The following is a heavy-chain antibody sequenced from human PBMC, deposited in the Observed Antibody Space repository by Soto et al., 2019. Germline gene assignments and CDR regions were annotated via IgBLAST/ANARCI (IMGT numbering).Heavy chain of an antibody. D-gene: IGHD4-17*01. CDR2: ISYDGSNK. V-gene: IGHV3-30-3*01. Sequence: QVQLVESGGGVVQPGRSLRLSCAASGFTFSSYAMHWVRQAPGKGLEWVAVISYDGSNKYYADSVKGRFTISRDNSKNTLYLQMNSLRAEDTAVYYCARASTVTTRLGFDYWGQGTLVTVSS. J-gene: IGHJ4*02. CDR3: ARASTVTTRLGFDY. CDR1: GFTFSSYA.